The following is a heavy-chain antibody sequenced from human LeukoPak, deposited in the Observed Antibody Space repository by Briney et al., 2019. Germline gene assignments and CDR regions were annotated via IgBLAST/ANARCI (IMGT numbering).Heavy chain of an antibody. V-gene: IGHV2-5*02. Sequence: ESGPTLVNPTQTLTLTCTFSGFSFSTSAVGVGWICQPPGKALEWLALIYWDDEKRYSPSLKSRLTVSKDTSKNQVVLTMTNMDPVDTATYYCAHPGAGHSVPYWGQGTLVTVSS. CDR1: GFSFSTSAVG. J-gene: IGHJ4*02. CDR3: AHPGAGHSVPY. D-gene: IGHD5/OR15-5a*01. CDR2: IYWDDEK.